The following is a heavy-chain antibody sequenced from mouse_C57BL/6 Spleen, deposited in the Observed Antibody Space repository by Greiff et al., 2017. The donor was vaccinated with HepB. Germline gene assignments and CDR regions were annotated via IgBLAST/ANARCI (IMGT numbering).Heavy chain of an antibody. D-gene: IGHD1-1*01. CDR3: AINYYGSSYGYFDV. CDR1: GFSLTSYG. V-gene: IGHV2-5*01. Sequence: VKVVESGPGLVQPSQSLSITCTVSGFSLTSYGVHWVRQSPGKGLEWLGVIWRGGSTDYNAAFMSRLSITKDNSKSQVFFKMNSLQADDTAIYYCAINYYGSSYGYFDVWGTGTTVTVSS. J-gene: IGHJ1*03. CDR2: IWRGGST.